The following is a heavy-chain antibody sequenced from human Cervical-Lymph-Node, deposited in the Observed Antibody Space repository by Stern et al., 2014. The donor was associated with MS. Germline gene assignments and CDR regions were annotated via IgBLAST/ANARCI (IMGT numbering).Heavy chain of an antibody. D-gene: IGHD3-3*01. CDR2: F. V-gene: IGHV1-24*01. Sequence: VQLVESGAEVKKHGASVKVSCKVSGYTLTELSMHWVRQAPGKGLEWMGGFAQKFQGRVTMTEDTSTDTAYMELSSLRSEDTAVYYCATDRDDFRSGYSAPTKGYGLDVWGQGTTVTVTS. CDR1: GYTLTELS. J-gene: IGHJ6*02. CDR3: ATDRDDFRSGYSAPTKGYGLDV.